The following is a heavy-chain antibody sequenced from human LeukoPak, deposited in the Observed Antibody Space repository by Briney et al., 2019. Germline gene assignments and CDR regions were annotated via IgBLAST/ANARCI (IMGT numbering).Heavy chain of an antibody. CDR2: ISTSSIYI. CDR3: VRGHERVAATDDWFDP. V-gene: IGHV3-21*01. Sequence: GGSLRLSCAASGFSFSSYSMNWVRQAPGKGLEWVSSISTSSIYIYYADSVKGRFTISRHNAKNSLYLEMNSLRAEDTAVYYCVRGHERVAATDDWFDPWGQGTLVTVSS. J-gene: IGHJ5*02. CDR1: GFSFSSYS. D-gene: IGHD2-15*01.